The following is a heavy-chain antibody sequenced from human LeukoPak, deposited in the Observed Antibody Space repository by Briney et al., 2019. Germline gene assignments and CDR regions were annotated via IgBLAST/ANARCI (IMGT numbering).Heavy chain of an antibody. J-gene: IGHJ4*02. D-gene: IGHD3-22*01. Sequence: ASVKVSCKASGYTFTSYAMHWVRQAPGQRLEWTGWINAGNGNTKYSQKFQGRVTITRDTSASTAYMELSSLRSEDTAVFYCARSYSSGSYVSPLFDYWGQGTLVTVSS. CDR1: GYTFTSYA. V-gene: IGHV1-3*01. CDR3: ARSYSSGSYVSPLFDY. CDR2: INAGNGNT.